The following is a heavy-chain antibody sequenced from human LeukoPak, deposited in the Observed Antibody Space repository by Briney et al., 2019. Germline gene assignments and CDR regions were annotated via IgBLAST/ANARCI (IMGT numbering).Heavy chain of an antibody. Sequence: SETLSLTCSVSSDSMRGHYWSWIRQAPGKGLEWNGYVYHTGTTSDNPSLRGRLTISVDTSTNQFSMKLRSVTAADAAVYYCARGSVATMYFFYYMDVRGKGTTVTVSS. CDR2: VYHTGTT. V-gene: IGHV4-59*11. J-gene: IGHJ6*03. D-gene: IGHD5-24*01. CDR3: ARGSVATMYFFYYMDV. CDR1: SDSMRGHY.